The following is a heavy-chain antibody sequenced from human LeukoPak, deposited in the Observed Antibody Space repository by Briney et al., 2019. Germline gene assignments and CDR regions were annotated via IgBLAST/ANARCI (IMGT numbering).Heavy chain of an antibody. V-gene: IGHV3-21*01. Sequence: PGGSLRLSCAASRFTFSGYAMYWVRQAPGKGLEWVSSISSSSSYIYYADSVKGRFTISRDNAKNSLYLQMNSLRAEDTAVYYCARDSPGVTPIDYWGQGTLVTVSS. D-gene: IGHD4-23*01. CDR3: ARDSPGVTPIDY. CDR1: RFTFSGYA. J-gene: IGHJ4*02. CDR2: ISSSSSYI.